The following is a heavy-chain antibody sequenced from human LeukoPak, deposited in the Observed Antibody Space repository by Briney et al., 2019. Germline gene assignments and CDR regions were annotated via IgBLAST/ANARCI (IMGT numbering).Heavy chain of an antibody. CDR3: ARLRTTGPG. CDR1: GFTFSSYS. CDR2: ISSSSSTI. V-gene: IGHV3-48*01. D-gene: IGHD2/OR15-2a*01. J-gene: IGHJ4*02. Sequence: PGGSLRLSCAASGFTFSSYSMNWVRQAPGKGLEWVSYISSSSSTIYYTDSVQGRFTISRDNAKNSLYLQMNSLRAEDTAMYYCARLRTTGPGWGQGTLATVSS.